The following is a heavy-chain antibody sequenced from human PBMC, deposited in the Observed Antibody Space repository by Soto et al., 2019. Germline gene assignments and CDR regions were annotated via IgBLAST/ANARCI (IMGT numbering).Heavy chain of an antibody. J-gene: IGHJ5*02. Sequence: PSETLSLTCAVYGGSFIGYYWSWIRQPPGKGLEWIGEINHSGSTNYNPSLKSRVTISVDTSKNHFSLKLSSVTAADTAVYYCARGGKYYDFWSGYQITNWFXPWGQGTLVXVSS. V-gene: IGHV4-34*01. CDR2: INHSGST. D-gene: IGHD3-3*01. CDR1: GGSFIGYY. CDR3: ARGGKYYDFWSGYQITNWFXP.